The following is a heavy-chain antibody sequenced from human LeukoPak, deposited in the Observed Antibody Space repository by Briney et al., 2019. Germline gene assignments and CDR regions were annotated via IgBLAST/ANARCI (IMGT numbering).Heavy chain of an antibody. CDR1: GFTFSNST. CDR2: LSGSGITT. J-gene: IGHJ4*01. D-gene: IGHD6-19*01. V-gene: IGHV3-23*01. CDR3: AKGIYSSGWSYFDY. Sequence: GSLRLSCAASGFTFSNSTMSWVRQAPGKGLEWVSTLSGSGITTYYADSVKGRFTISRDNSKNTLYLQMNSLRAEDTAVYYCAKGIYSSGWSYFDYWGHGTLVTVSS.